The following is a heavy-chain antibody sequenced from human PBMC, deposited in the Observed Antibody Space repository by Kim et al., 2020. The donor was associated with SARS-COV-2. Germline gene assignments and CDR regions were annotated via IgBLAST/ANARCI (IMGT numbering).Heavy chain of an antibody. D-gene: IGHD3-22*01. V-gene: IGHV4-34*01. Sequence: KSRVTISVDTSKNQFSLKLSSVTAADTAVYYCARAVSYDSSGYKPHFFDYWGQGTLVTVSS. CDR3: ARAVSYDSSGYKPHFFDY. J-gene: IGHJ4*02.